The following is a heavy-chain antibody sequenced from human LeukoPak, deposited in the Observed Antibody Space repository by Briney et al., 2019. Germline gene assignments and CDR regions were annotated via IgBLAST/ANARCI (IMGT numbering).Heavy chain of an antibody. V-gene: IGHV3-33*01. CDR3: AGAVSSGWSYFDY. J-gene: IGHJ4*02. CDR1: GFTFSSYG. Sequence: GGSLTLSCAASGFTFSSYGMHWVRQAPGKGLEWVAVIWYDGSNKYYADSVKGRFTISRDNSKNTLYLQMNSLRAEDTAVYYCAGAVSSGWSYFDYWGQGTLVTVSS. D-gene: IGHD6-19*01. CDR2: IWYDGSNK.